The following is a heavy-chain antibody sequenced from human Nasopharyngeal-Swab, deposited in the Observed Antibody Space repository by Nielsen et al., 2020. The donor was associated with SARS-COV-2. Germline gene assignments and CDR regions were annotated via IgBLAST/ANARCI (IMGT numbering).Heavy chain of an antibody. J-gene: IGHJ4*02. CDR3: ARAVEMAAILDY. D-gene: IGHD5-24*01. V-gene: IGHV4-4*02. CDR2: IYHSGST. Sequence: SETLSLTFAVSGGPISSSNWWSWVRQPPGKGLEWIGEIYHSGSTYYNPSLKSRVTLSIDTSKNQFTLKLSSVTAADTAVYYCARAVEMAAILDYWGQGTLVTVSS. CDR1: GGPISSSNW.